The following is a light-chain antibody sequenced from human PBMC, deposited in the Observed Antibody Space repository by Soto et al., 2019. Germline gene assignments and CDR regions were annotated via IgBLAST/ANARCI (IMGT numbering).Light chain of an antibody. V-gene: IGLV2-11*01. Sequence: QSALTQPRSVSGSPGQSVTISCTGTNSDVGGYNYVSWYQQHPGKAPKLMIYDVSKRPSGVPYRFSGSKSGNTASLTISGLQAEDEADYYCYSHAGSYTFVFGTGTKVTVL. CDR1: NSDVGGYNY. CDR2: DVS. CDR3: YSHAGSYTFV. J-gene: IGLJ1*01.